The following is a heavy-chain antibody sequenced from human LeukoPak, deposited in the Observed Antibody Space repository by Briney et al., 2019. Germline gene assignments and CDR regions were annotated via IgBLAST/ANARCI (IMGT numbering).Heavy chain of an antibody. CDR2: IIPIFGTA. V-gene: IGHV1-69*13. J-gene: IGHJ4*02. Sequence: SVKVSCKASGGTFSSYAISWVRQAPGQGLEWMGGIIPIFGTANYAQKFQGRVTITADESTSTAYMELSSLRSEDTAVYYCARDRDSEYYFDYWGQGTLVTVSS. CDR1: GGTFSSYA. CDR3: ARDRDSEYYFDY. D-gene: IGHD1-26*01.